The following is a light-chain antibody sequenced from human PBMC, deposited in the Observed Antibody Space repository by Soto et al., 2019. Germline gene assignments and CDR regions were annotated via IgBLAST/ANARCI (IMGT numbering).Light chain of an antibody. CDR3: QQYDNLHLT. V-gene: IGKV1-33*01. CDR1: QDISNY. Sequence: DIQMTQSPSPLSASVGDRVTITCQASQDISNYLNWYQQKPGKAPKLLIYDASNLETGVPSRFSGSGSGTDFTFTISSLQPEDIATYYCQQYDNLHLTFGGGTKVDIK. J-gene: IGKJ4*01. CDR2: DAS.